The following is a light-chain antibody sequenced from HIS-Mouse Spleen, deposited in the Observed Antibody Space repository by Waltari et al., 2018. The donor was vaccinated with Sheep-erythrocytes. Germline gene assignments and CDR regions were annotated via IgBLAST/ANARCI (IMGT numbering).Light chain of an antibody. J-gene: IGLJ3*02. V-gene: IGLV2-8*01. CDR3: SSYAGSNNWV. CDR2: EGS. Sequence: QSALTQPPSASGSPGQSVPISCTGPSSDVVGYNYVSWYQQHPGKAPKLMIYEGSKRPSGVPDRFSGSKSGNTASLTVSGLQAEDEADYYCSSYAGSNNWVFGGGTKLTVL. CDR1: SSDVVGYNY.